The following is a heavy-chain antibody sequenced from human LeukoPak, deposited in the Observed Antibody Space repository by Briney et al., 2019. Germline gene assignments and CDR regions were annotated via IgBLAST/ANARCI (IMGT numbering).Heavy chain of an antibody. J-gene: IGHJ4*02. V-gene: IGHV3-11*01. CDR2: ISSSGSTI. D-gene: IGHD2-15*01. Sequence: GGSLRLSCAASGFTFSDYYMSWIRHAPGKGLEWVSYISSSGSTIYYADSVKGRFTISRDNAKNSPYLQMNSLRAEDTAVYYCAGGYCSGGSCYEFDYWGQGTLVTVSS. CDR3: AGGYCSGGSCYEFDY. CDR1: GFTFSDYY.